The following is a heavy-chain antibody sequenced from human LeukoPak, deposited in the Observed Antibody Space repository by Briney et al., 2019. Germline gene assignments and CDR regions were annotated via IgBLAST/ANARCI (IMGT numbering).Heavy chain of an antibody. J-gene: IGHJ3*02. D-gene: IGHD4/OR15-4a*01. CDR3: ARAREVLSYAFDI. CDR1: GGSISSYY. Sequence: SETLSLTCTVSGGSISSYYWSWIRQPPGKGLEWIGYIYYSGSTNYNPSLKSRVTISVDTSKNQFSLKLSSVTAADTAVYYCARAREVLSYAFDIWGQGTMVTVSS. V-gene: IGHV4-59*08. CDR2: IYYSGST.